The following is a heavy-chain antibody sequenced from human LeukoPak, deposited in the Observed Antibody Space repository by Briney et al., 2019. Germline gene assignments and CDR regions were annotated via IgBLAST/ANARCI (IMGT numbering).Heavy chain of an antibody. Sequence: KSSETLSLTCTVPGGSISSYYWSWIRQPPGKGLEWIGYIYYSGSTNYNPSLKSRVTISVDTSKNQFSLKLSSVTAADTAVYYCARESQEYFDYWGQGTLVTVSS. CDR3: ARESQEYFDY. V-gene: IGHV4-59*01. J-gene: IGHJ4*02. CDR1: GGSISSYY. CDR2: IYYSGST.